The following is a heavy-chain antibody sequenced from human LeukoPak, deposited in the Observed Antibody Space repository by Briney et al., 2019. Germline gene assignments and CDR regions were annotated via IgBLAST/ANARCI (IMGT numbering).Heavy chain of an antibody. J-gene: IGHJ4*02. D-gene: IGHD4-17*01. CDR1: GGSISSSNYY. CDR2: IYYSGST. CDR3: ARDMTTVTTAFDY. V-gene: IGHV4-39*02. Sequence: SETLSLTCTVSGGSISSSNYYWGWIRQPPGKGLEWIGSIYYSGSTYYNPSLKSRVTISVDTSKNQFSLKLSSVTAADTAVYYCARDMTTVTTAFDYWGQGTLVTVSS.